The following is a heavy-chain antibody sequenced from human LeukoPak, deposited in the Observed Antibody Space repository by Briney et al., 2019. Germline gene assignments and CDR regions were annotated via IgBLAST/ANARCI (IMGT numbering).Heavy chain of an antibody. V-gene: IGHV4-34*01. CDR1: GGSFSGYY. CDR3: ARQGYSSGFIDY. CDR2: INHSGST. J-gene: IGHJ4*02. D-gene: IGHD6-19*01. Sequence: SETLSLTCAVYGGSFSGYYWSWTRQPPGKGLEWIGEINHSGSTNYNPSLKSRVTISVDTSKNQFSLKLSSVTAADTAVYYCARQGYSSGFIDYWGQGTLVTVSS.